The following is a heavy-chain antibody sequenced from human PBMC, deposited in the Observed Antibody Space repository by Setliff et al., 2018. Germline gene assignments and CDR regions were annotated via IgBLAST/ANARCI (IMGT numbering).Heavy chain of an antibody. CDR2: IGPNGGST. J-gene: IGHJ4*02. V-gene: IGHV3-64*04. D-gene: IGHD5-18*01. CDR1: GFTFNTYT. Sequence: GGSLRLSCSASGFTFNTYTMHWVRQAPGKGLEYVSSIGPNGGSTYYANSVKGRFTISRDNSKNTLSLQMNSLRAEDTAVYYCTMYVYGYVYWGQGTLVTVSS. CDR3: TMYVYGYVY.